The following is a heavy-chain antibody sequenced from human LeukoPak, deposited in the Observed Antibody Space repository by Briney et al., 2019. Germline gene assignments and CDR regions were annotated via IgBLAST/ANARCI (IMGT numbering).Heavy chain of an antibody. J-gene: IGHJ3*02. CDR2: ISGSGGST. CDR3: AKSNGAWAFDI. V-gene: IGHV3-23*01. Sequence: PSGGSLRLSCAASGFTFSSYAMSWVRQAPGKGLEWVSAISGSGGSTYYAAHVKCRFTTSRENSKNTLYLQMNSLRAEDTAVYYCAKSNGAWAFDIWGQGTMVTVSS. CDR1: GFTFSSYA. D-gene: IGHD2-8*01.